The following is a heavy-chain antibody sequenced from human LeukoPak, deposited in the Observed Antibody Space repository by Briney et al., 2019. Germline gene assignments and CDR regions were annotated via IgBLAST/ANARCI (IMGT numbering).Heavy chain of an antibody. D-gene: IGHD6-19*01. CDR1: GFTFSSYG. Sequence: GGSLRLSSAASGFTFSSYGMHWVRQAPGKGLEWVAVISYDGSNKYCADSVKGRFTISRDNSKNTLYLQMNSLRAEDTAVYYCAKDSWYSSGTLDYWGQGTLVTVSS. V-gene: IGHV3-30*18. CDR2: ISYDGSNK. J-gene: IGHJ4*02. CDR3: AKDSWYSSGTLDY.